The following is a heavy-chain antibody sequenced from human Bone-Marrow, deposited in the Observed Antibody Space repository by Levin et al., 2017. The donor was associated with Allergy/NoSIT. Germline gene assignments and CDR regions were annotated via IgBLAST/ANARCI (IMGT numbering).Heavy chain of an antibody. Sequence: GGSLRLSCAASGFTFSSYWMHWVRQAPGKGLVWVSRINSDGSSTSYADSVKGRFTISRDNAKNTLYLQMNSLRAEDTAVYYCSSSRYYYYYMDVWGKGTTVTVSS. V-gene: IGHV3-74*01. CDR3: SSSRYYYYYMDV. CDR2: INSDGSST. CDR1: GFTFSSYW. D-gene: IGHD6-6*01. J-gene: IGHJ6*03.